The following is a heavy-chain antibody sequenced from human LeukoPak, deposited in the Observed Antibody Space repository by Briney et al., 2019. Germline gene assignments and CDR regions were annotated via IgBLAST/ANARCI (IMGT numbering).Heavy chain of an antibody. D-gene: IGHD3-10*01. CDR3: TRDLLGDSGTFDP. J-gene: IGHJ5*02. CDR1: GYTFTGYY. Sequence: ASVKVSCKASGYTFTGYYLHWVRQAPGQGLEWMGWINPDSGDTNYLQKFQGRVTMTRDTSISTAYMELSRLSSDDTAVYYCTRDLLGDSGTFDPWGQGTLVTVSS. V-gene: IGHV1-2*02. CDR2: INPDSGDT.